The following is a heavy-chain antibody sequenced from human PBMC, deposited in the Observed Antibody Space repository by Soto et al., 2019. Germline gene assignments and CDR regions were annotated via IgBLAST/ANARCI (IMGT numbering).Heavy chain of an antibody. CDR2: IGAYNGNT. J-gene: IGHJ3*02. CDR3: ARDLIPYYPRGEAFDI. Sequence: ASVKVSCKASGYTFISYGISWLRQAPGKGLEWMGSIGAYNGNTNYKQKFQGRVTMTTDTPTSTAYMELRSLRSDDTAVYYCARDLIPYYPRGEAFDIWGQGTMVTV. V-gene: IGHV1-18*01. CDR1: GYTFISYG. D-gene: IGHD3-16*01.